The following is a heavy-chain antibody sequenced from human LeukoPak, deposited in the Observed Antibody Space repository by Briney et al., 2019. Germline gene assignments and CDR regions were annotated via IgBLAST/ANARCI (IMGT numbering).Heavy chain of an antibody. Sequence: SETLSLTCTVSGGSISSYYWSWIRQPAGKGLEWIGRIYTSGSTNYNPPLKSRVTMSVDTSKNQFSLRLSSVTAADTAVYYCAREDPQTTVPEGLDVWGQGTTVTVSS. CDR2: IYTSGST. V-gene: IGHV4-4*07. CDR3: AREDPQTTVPEGLDV. J-gene: IGHJ6*02. CDR1: GGSISSYY. D-gene: IGHD4-17*01.